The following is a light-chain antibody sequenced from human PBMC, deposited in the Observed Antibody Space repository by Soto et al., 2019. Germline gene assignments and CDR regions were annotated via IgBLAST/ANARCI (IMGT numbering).Light chain of an antibody. CDR2: GAS. V-gene: IGKV3-15*01. Sequence: EIVMTQSPATLSVSPGERATLSCRASQSVGTNLAWYQQKPGQAPRLLIYGASTRATGIPARFSGSGSGTEFTLTIISLQSEDFAVYHCQQYKTWSSITFGQGTRLEIK. CDR1: QSVGTN. J-gene: IGKJ5*01. CDR3: QQYKTWSSIT.